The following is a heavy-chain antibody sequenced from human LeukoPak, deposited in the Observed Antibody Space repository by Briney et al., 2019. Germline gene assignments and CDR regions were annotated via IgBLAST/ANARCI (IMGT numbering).Heavy chain of an antibody. Sequence: GGSLRLSCAASGFTFSSYAMHWVRQAPGKGLEWVAVIPYDGSNKYYADSVKGRFTISRDNSKNTLYLQMNSLRAEDTAVYHCARAQLSWILDYWGQGTLVTVSS. J-gene: IGHJ4*02. CDR2: IPYDGSNK. D-gene: IGHD2-2*03. CDR1: GFTFSSYA. CDR3: ARAQLSWILDY. V-gene: IGHV3-30*04.